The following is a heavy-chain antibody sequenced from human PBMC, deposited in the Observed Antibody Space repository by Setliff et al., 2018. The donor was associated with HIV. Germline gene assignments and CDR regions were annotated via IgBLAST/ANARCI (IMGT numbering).Heavy chain of an antibody. Sequence: PSETLSLTCVVSGFSIKNDNWWNWVRQTPGKGLEWIGQIFHDGTVTYKPSLESRVTILMDILKNQISLNVTSVTAADTATYYCAKTNIPMPRSGTRLESWGPGRLVTLL. V-gene: IGHV4-4*02. CDR1: GFSIKNDNW. J-gene: IGHJ4*02. CDR3: AKTNIPMPRSGTRLES. CDR2: IFHDGTV. D-gene: IGHD2-2*02.